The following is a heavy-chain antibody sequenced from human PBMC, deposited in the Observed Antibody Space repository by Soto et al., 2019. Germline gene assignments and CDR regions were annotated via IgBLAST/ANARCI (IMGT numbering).Heavy chain of an antibody. D-gene: IGHD1-26*01. Sequence: EVQLVESGGGLVQPGRSLRLSCAASGFTFDDYAMHWVRQAPGKGLEWVSGISWNSGNIDYADSVKGRFTISRDNAKNSLYLQMNSLRAEDTALYYCAKDPGLVGAVGGAFDIWGQGTMVTVSS. CDR3: AKDPGLVGAVGGAFDI. J-gene: IGHJ3*02. CDR1: GFTFDDYA. CDR2: ISWNSGNI. V-gene: IGHV3-9*01.